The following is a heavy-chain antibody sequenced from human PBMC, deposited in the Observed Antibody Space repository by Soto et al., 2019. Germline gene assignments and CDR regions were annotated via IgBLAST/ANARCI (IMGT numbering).Heavy chain of an antibody. CDR1: GGTFSSYT. CDR3: ARDGAAAGTWWYFDL. J-gene: IGHJ2*01. CDR2: IIPILGIA. D-gene: IGHD6-13*01. Sequence: QVQLVQSGAEVKQPGSSVKVSCKASGGTFSSYTISWVRQAPGQGLEWMGRIIPILGIANYAQKFQGRVTITADKSTSTAYMELSSLRSEDTAVYYCARDGAAAGTWWYFDLWGRGTLVTVSS. V-gene: IGHV1-69*08.